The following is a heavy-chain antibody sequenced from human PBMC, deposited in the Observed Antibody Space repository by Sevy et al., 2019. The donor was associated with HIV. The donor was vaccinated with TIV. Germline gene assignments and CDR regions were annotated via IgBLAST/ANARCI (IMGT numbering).Heavy chain of an antibody. D-gene: IGHD2-15*01. CDR1: GFTFSSYA. J-gene: IGHJ3*02. Sequence: GGSLRLSCAASGFTFSSYAMSWVRQAPGKGLEWVSAISGSGGSTYYADSVKGRFTISRDNSKNTLYLQMNSLRAEDTAVYYCAKGQSFLLGYCSGGSCSQFLNAFDIWGQGTMVTVSS. V-gene: IGHV3-23*01. CDR3: AKGQSFLLGYCSGGSCSQFLNAFDI. CDR2: ISGSGGST.